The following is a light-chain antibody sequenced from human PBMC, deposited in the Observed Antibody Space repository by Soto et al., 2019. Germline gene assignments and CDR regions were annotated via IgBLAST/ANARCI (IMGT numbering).Light chain of an antibody. CDR1: SSNIGAGYD. CDR3: SSLSGYV. CDR2: GNS. J-gene: IGLJ1*01. Sequence: QSVLTQPPSVSGAPGQRVTISCTGSSSNIGAGYDVHWYQQLPGTAPKLLIYGNSNRPSGVPDRFSGSKSGTSASLAITGLQAEDEADSYDSSLSGYVFGTGTQLTVL. V-gene: IGLV1-40*01.